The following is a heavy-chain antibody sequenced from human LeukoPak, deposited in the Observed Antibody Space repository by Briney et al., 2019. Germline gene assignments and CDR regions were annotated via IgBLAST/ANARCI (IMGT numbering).Heavy chain of an antibody. V-gene: IGHV3-33*01. CDR1: GFTFSSHG. Sequence: GGSLRLSCAASGFTFSSHGMHWVRQAPGKGLEWVAVIWYDGSNKYYADSVKGRFTISRDNSKNTLYLQMNSLRAEDTAVYYCARVRGYSYGHLDYWGQGTLVTVSS. J-gene: IGHJ4*02. D-gene: IGHD5-18*01. CDR2: IWYDGSNK. CDR3: ARVRGYSYGHLDY.